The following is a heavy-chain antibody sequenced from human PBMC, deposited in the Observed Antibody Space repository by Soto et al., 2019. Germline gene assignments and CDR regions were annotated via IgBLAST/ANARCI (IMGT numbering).Heavy chain of an antibody. V-gene: IGHV4-59*01. CDR1: GGSISSYY. CDR2: IYYSGST. J-gene: IGHJ6*02. Sequence: QVQLQESGPGLVKPSETLSLTCTVSGGSISSYYWSWIRQPPGKGLEWIGYIYYSGSTNYNPSLNSRVTISLDTAKNQLSLKLSSVTAADTAVYYCARTLNARYYFYGMDVWGQGTTVTVSS. CDR3: ARTLNARYYFYGMDV.